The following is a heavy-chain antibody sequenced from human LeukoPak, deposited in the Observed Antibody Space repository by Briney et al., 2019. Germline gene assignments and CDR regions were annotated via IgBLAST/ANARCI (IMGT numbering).Heavy chain of an antibody. CDR1: GFTFSSYA. CDR2: ISVSGGST. CDR3: ARGAASRQELCDY. D-gene: IGHD2-21*01. V-gene: IGHV3-23*01. Sequence: GGSLRLSCAASGFTFSSYAMSWVRQAPGKGLEWVSTISVSGGSTYYADSVESRLTISRDNSKNTLFLQMNSLRAEDTAVYYCARGAASRQELCDYWGQGTLVTVSS. J-gene: IGHJ4*02.